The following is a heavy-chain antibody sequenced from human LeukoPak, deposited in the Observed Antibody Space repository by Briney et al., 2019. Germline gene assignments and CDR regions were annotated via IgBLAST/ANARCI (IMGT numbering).Heavy chain of an antibody. J-gene: IGHJ6*02. Sequence: GGSLRLSCAASGFTFSSYSMIWVRQAPGKGLEWVSSISSSSSYIYYADSVKGRFTISRDNAENSLYLQMNSLRAEDTAVYYCARMVYCTNGVCYTPYYYYGMDVWGQGTTVTVSS. CDR3: ARMVYCTNGVCYTPYYYYGMDV. CDR2: ISSSSSYI. V-gene: IGHV3-21*01. CDR1: GFTFSSYS. D-gene: IGHD2-8*01.